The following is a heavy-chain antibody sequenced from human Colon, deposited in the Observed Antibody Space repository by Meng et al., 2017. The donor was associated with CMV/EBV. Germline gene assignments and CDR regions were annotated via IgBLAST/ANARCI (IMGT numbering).Heavy chain of an antibody. D-gene: IGHD5-24*01. J-gene: IGHJ4*02. CDR2: IYPGDSDT. Sequence: GESLKISCKGSEFTFTDYWIGWVRQMPGKGLEWMGIIYPGDSDTRYSPSFQGQVTISADKSISTAYLQWSSLKASDTAMYYCAVNLPEPSDGWSLDYWGQGTLVTVSS. V-gene: IGHV5-51*01. CDR1: EFTFTDYW. CDR3: AVNLPEPSDGWSLDY.